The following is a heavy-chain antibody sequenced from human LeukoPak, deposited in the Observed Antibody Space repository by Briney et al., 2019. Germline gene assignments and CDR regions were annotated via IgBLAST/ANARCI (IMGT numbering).Heavy chain of an antibody. J-gene: IGHJ4*02. CDR3: ARDTMIVVVNTDY. V-gene: IGHV4-39*07. D-gene: IGHD3-22*01. CDR2: IFYSGST. CDR1: GGSISTSSYY. Sequence: PSETLSLTCTVSGGSISTSSYYWGWIRQPPGKGLECIGNIFYSGSTYHNPSLKSRVTISEDTSKNQFSLKLSSVTAADTAVYYCARDTMIVVVNTDYWGQGTLVTVSS.